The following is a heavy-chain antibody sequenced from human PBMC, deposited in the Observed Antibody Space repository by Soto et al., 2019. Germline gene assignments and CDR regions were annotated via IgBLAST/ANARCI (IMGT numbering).Heavy chain of an antibody. Sequence: EEQLLESGGGLVQPGGSLRLSCAASGFTFSSYAMSWVRQGPGKGLEWVSSIDTKGNTDYVDSVKGRFTISRDNSRDTLYLQMNSLRAEDAALYYCAKTGGNSSCPGGTYYFDLWGQGTLVTVSS. J-gene: IGHJ4*02. V-gene: IGHV3-23*01. CDR2: IDTKGNT. CDR1: GFTFSSYA. CDR3: AKTGGNSSCPGGTYYFDL. D-gene: IGHD2-15*01.